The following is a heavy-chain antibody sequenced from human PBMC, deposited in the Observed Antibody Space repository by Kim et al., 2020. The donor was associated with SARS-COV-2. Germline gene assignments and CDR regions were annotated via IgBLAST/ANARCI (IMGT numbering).Heavy chain of an antibody. Sequence: ASVKVSCKASGYTFTNYGIGWVRQAPGQGLEWMGWISAYNGNTNYAQKLQGRVAMTTDTLTSTAYMEVRGLRSDDAAVYYCATFAYASGAGYWGQGTLVTVSS. V-gene: IGHV1-18*01. D-gene: IGHD3-10*01. J-gene: IGHJ4*02. CDR3: ATFAYASGAGY. CDR1: GYTFTNYG. CDR2: ISAYNGNT.